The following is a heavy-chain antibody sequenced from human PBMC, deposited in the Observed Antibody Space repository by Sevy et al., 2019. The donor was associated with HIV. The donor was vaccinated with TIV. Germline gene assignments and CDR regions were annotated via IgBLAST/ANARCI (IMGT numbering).Heavy chain of an antibody. CDR1: GFTFSSYG. V-gene: IGHV3-30*18. Sequence: GGSLRLSCAASGFTFSSYGMHWVRQAPGKGLEWVAVLSYDGSNKYYADSVKGRFTISRDNSKNTLYLQMNSLRAEDKAVYYCAKSRDDYGDYTFDYWGQGTLVTVSS. CDR3: AKSRDDYGDYTFDY. J-gene: IGHJ4*02. CDR2: LSYDGSNK. D-gene: IGHD4-17*01.